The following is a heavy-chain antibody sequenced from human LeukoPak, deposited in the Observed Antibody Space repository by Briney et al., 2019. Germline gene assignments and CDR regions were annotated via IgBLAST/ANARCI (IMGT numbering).Heavy chain of an antibody. V-gene: IGHV4-34*01. CDR2: INHSGST. CDR3: AIELTTVPYFDY. CDR1: GGSFSGYY. J-gene: IGHJ4*02. D-gene: IGHD4-17*01. Sequence: SETLSLTCAVYGGSFSGYYWSWIRQPPAEGLEWIGEINHSGSTNYNPSLKSRVTISVDTSKNQFSLKLSSVTAADTAVYYCAIELTTVPYFDYWGQGTLVTVSS.